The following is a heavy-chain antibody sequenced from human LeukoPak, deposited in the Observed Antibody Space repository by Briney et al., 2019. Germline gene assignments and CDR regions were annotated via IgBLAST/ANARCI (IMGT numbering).Heavy chain of an antibody. V-gene: IGHV1-24*01. Sequence: GASVKVSCKVSGYTLTELSMHWVRQAPGKGLEWMGGFDPEDGETIYAQKFQGRVTMTEDTSTDTAYMELSRLRSDDTAVYYCARDSVLLWFGGLHYYYYMDVWGKGTTVTISS. CDR1: GYTLTELS. J-gene: IGHJ6*03. D-gene: IGHD3-10*01. CDR2: FDPEDGET. CDR3: ARDSVLLWFGGLHYYYYMDV.